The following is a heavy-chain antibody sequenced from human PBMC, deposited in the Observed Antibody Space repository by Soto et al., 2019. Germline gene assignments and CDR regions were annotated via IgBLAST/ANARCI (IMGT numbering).Heavy chain of an antibody. D-gene: IGHD3-3*01. CDR3: AIEDYDFGSCYYLYYYYMAV. CDR2: ISSSSSYI. V-gene: IGHV3-21*01. Sequence: EVQLVESGGGLVKPGGSLRLSCAASGFTFSSYSMNWVRQAPGKGLEWVSSISSSSSYIYYADSVKGRFTISRDNAKNSLYLQRNSLRAEDTAVYYCAIEDYDFGSCYYLYYYYMAVCGKGTTVTVS. J-gene: IGHJ6*03. CDR1: GFTFSSYS.